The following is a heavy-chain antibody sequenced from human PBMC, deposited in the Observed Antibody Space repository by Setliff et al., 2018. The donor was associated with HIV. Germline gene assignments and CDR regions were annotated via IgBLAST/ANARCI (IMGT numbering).Heavy chain of an antibody. Sequence: SETLSLTCLVFGYSISDGYRWGWIRQAPGKGPQWIASIYSTGDTYYSPSLKSRVTISIDTTKNRFSLKLTSVTAADTAVYYCARHLESSGLHGRVFDLWGPGSLVTVSS. J-gene: IGHJ4*02. CDR3: ARHLESSGLHGRVFDL. V-gene: IGHV4-38-2*01. D-gene: IGHD6-19*01. CDR2: IYSTGDT. CDR1: GYSISDGYR.